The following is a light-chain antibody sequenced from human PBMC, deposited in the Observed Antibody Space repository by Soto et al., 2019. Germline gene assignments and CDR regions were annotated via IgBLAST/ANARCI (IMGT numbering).Light chain of an antibody. V-gene: IGLV2-14*01. CDR2: VVS. CDR1: SSDVGGYDF. Sequence: QSALTQPASVSGSPGQSITISCTGTSSDVGGYDFVSWYQQRPGKAPKLIIYVVSNRPSGVSNRFSGSKSGNTASLTISGLQAEDEADYYCTSYTRSDIGVFGGGTKLTVL. J-gene: IGLJ3*02. CDR3: TSYTRSDIGV.